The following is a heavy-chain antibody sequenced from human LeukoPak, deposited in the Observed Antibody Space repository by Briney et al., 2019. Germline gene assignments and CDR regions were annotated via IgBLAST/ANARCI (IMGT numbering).Heavy chain of an antibody. D-gene: IGHD6-13*01. Sequence: PGGSLRLSCAASGFTFSSYAMSWVRQAPGKGLEWVSAISGSGGSTYYADSVKGRFTISRDNSKNTLYLQMNSLRAEDTAVYYCANPIAAAGKTYYYYYGMDVWGQGTTVTVSS. CDR2: ISGSGGST. CDR3: ANPIAAAGKTYYYYYGMDV. CDR1: GFTFSSYA. J-gene: IGHJ6*02. V-gene: IGHV3-23*01.